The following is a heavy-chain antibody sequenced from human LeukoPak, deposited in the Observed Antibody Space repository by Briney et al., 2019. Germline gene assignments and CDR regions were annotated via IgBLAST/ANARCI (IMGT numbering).Heavy chain of an antibody. V-gene: IGHV4-39*01. CDR3: ARHSWGLPPAEYFQH. CDR2: IYNSGRT. Sequence: PSETLSLTCNVPGGSISSSTYYWGWISQPPGKWLEWIGGIYNSGRTYYNPSLKSRVTIAVDTSKNQFSLKLSSVTAADTAVYYCARHSWGLPPAEYFQHWGQGTLVSVSS. CDR1: GGSISSSTYY. J-gene: IGHJ1*01. D-gene: IGHD3-16*01.